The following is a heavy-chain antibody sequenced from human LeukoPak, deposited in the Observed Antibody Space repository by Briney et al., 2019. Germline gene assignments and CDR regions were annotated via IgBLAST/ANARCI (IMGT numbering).Heavy chain of an antibody. CDR2: ISSSSSTI. D-gene: IGHD6-6*01. CDR3: ARIAARYYYMDV. Sequence: GGSLRLSCAASGFTFSDYYMSWIRQAPGKGLEWVSYISSSSSTIYYADSVKGRFTISRDNAKNSLYLQMNSLRAEDTAVYYCARIAARYYYMDVWGKGTTVTVSS. V-gene: IGHV3-11*04. J-gene: IGHJ6*03. CDR1: GFTFSDYY.